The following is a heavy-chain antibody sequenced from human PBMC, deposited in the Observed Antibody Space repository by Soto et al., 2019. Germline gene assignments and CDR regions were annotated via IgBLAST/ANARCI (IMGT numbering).Heavy chain of an antibody. CDR2: IYYSGST. Sequence: QVQLRESGPGLVRPSQTLSLTCTVSGGSISSGSYSWSWIRQHPGKGLEWIGYIYYSGSTYNNPSLTSRVTISLDTSKNQFSLRLTSVSAADTAVYFCARGMGRYLDLWGRGTLVIVSS. CDR3: ARGMGRYLDL. D-gene: IGHD2-8*01. CDR1: GGSISSGSYS. J-gene: IGHJ2*01. V-gene: IGHV4-31*03.